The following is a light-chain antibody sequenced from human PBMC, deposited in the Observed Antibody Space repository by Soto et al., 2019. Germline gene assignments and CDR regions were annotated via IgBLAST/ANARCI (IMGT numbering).Light chain of an antibody. V-gene: IGKV1-5*03. J-gene: IGKJ1*01. CDR2: KAS. CDR3: QQYNDNWT. Sequence: DIQMTQSRATLSASVGDRVIITCRASQSISSWLAWYQQKPGQAPKLLIYKASTLQSGVPSRFSGSGSGTEFTLAISSLQPDDSATYYCQQYNDNWTFGQGTKVEIK. CDR1: QSISSW.